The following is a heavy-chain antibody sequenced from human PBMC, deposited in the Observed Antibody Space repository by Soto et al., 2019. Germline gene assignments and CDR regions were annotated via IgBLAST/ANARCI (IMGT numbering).Heavy chain of an antibody. V-gene: IGHV1-69*13. CDR2: IIPIFGTA. D-gene: IGHD6-13*01. J-gene: IGHJ5*02. CDR1: GGTFSSYA. Sequence: SVKVSCKASGGTFSSYAISWVRQAPGQGLEWMGGIIPIFGTANYAQKFQGRVTITADESTNTAYMELSSLRSEDTAVYYCARSPHIIIAAAGTQWFDPWGQGTLVTVS. CDR3: ARSPHIIIAAAGTQWFDP.